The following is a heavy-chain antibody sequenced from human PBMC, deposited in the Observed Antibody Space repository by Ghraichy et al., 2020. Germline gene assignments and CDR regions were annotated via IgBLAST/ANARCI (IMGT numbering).Heavy chain of an antibody. CDR3: ARGNMDHRV. J-gene: IGHJ4*02. D-gene: IGHD2/OR15-2a*01. CDR1: GGSITSHY. V-gene: IGHV4-59*11. Sequence: SQTLSLTCTVSGGSITSHYWSWVRQSPGKGLEWIAYIHYSGITNYNPSLQSRVTISIDTSKNQLSLRLSSVSTADTAMYFCARGNMDHRVWGQGTLVTVSS. CDR2: IHYSGIT.